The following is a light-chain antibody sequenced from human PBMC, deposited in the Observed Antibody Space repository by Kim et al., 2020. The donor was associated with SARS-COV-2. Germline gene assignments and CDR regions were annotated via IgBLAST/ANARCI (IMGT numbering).Light chain of an antibody. V-gene: IGKV1-5*01. CDR3: QQYNSYSWT. J-gene: IGKJ1*01. CDR1: QSISSW. Sequence: ESVGDRVTITCRASQSISSWLAWYQQKPVKAPKLLIYDASSLESGVPSRFSGSGSGTEFTLTISSLQPDDFATYYCQQYNSYSWTFGQGTKVDIK. CDR2: DAS.